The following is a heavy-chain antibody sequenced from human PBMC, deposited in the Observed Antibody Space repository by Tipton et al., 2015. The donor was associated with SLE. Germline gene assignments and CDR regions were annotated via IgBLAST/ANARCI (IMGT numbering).Heavy chain of an antibody. CDR1: GFTFDGFV. J-gene: IGHJ5*02. Sequence: VQLVQSGGGVVRPGGSLRLSCAASGFTFDGFVVSWVRQAPGKGLQGVSGIDWKAGNTGYADSVKGRFTISRDNAKNSLFLQMNSLRAEDTAFYYCARSGYGSGSWGPWGQGTLVTVSS. CDR2: IDWKAGNT. V-gene: IGHV3-20*04. D-gene: IGHD3-10*01. CDR3: ARSGYGSGSWGP.